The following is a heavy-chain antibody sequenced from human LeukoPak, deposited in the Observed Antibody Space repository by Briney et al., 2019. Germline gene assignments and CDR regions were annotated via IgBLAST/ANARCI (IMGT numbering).Heavy chain of an antibody. Sequence: GGSLSLSGAASGFTFSTFAMGWFGRAPGKGLEWVSVISGTGGSTNYADSVKGRFTISRDNSKNMLYLQMNSLRVEDTAVYYCAKIGGEVSYWGQGTLVTVSS. V-gene: IGHV3-23*01. J-gene: IGHJ4*02. CDR1: GFTFSTFA. D-gene: IGHD3-16*01. CDR3: AKIGGEVSY. CDR2: ISGTGGST.